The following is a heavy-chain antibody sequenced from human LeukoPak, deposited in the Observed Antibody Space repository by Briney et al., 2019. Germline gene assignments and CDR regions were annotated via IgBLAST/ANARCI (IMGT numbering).Heavy chain of an antibody. J-gene: IGHJ6*02. D-gene: IGHD3-10*01. CDR1: GGTFSSYA. CDR2: IIPILGIA. CDR3: ASPSAVRAPIYYYYGMDV. Sequence: GASVKVSCKASGGTFSSYAISWVRQAPGQGLEWMGRIIPILGIANYAQKFQGRVTITADKSTSTAYMELSSLGSEDTAVYYCASPSAVRAPIYYYYGMDVWGQGTTVTVSS. V-gene: IGHV1-69*04.